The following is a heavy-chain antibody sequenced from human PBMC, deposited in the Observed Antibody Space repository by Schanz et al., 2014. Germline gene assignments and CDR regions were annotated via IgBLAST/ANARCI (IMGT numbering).Heavy chain of an antibody. CDR1: GYTFTRYY. D-gene: IGHD3-10*01. CDR3: AREGTVIRGLSGWFDP. Sequence: QVQLVPSGAAVKKPGASVKVSCRASGYTFTRYYMHWVRQAPGQGLEWMGIINPSGGSTDYAQKFQGRVTMTRDTSTSTVYMELSRLRSDDTAVYYCAREGTVIRGLSGWFDPWGQGTLVTVSS. CDR2: INPSGGST. J-gene: IGHJ5*02. V-gene: IGHV1-46*01.